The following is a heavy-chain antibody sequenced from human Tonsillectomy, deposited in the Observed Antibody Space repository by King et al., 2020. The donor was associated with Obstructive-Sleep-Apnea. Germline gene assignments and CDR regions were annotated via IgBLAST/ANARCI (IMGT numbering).Heavy chain of an antibody. Sequence: VQLVESGGGLVQPGGSLRLSCAASGFTFSSYGMGWVRQAPGKGLEWVSVISGSDGSTYYADSVKCRFTIYRDNSKNTLYLQMNSLRAEDTAIYYCARDEFKYTRFQDNWGQGALVTVSS. J-gene: IGHJ4*02. CDR3: ARDEFKYTRFQDN. V-gene: IGHV3-23*04. CDR2: ISGSDGST. CDR1: GFTFSSYG. D-gene: IGHD2-2*01.